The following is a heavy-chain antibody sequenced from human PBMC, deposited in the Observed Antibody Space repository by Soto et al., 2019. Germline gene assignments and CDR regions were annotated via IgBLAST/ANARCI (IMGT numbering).Heavy chain of an antibody. J-gene: IGHJ4*02. D-gene: IGHD6-13*01. CDR3: ASCGFGKAAAGMIPLFDY. CDR1: GYTFTSYG. V-gene: IGHV1-18*01. Sequence: ASVKVSCKASGYTFTSYGISWVRQAPGQGLEWMGWISAYNGNTNYAQKLQGRVTMTTDTSTSTAYMELRSLRSDDTAVYYCASCGFGKAAAGMIPLFDYWGQGTLVTVSS. CDR2: ISAYNGNT.